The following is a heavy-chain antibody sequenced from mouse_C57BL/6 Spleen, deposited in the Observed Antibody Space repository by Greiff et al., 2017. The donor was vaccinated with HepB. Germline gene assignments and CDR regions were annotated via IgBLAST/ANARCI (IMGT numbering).Heavy chain of an antibody. CDR2: IDPETGGT. D-gene: IGHD1-1*01. CDR3: TRRGYGSSPDWFAY. J-gene: IGHJ3*01. CDR1: GYTFTDYE. V-gene: IGHV1-15*01. Sequence: VQLQQSGAELVRPGASVTLSCKASGYTFTDYEIHWVKQTPVHGLEWIGAIDPETGGTAYNQKFKGKAILTADKSSSTAYMELRSLTSEDSAVYYCTRRGYGSSPDWFAYWGQGTLVTVSA.